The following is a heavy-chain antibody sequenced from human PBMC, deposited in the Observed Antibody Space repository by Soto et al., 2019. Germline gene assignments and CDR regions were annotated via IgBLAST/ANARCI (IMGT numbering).Heavy chain of an antibody. CDR1: RFTFINYA. Sequence: GGSLRLSCAASRFTFINYAMNWVRQAPGKGLQWVSSISSDGDSTYYADSVKGRFTISRDNSENTLYLQMNSLRAEDTALYYCARDYGDYRIDYWGQGTLVTVSS. V-gene: IGHV3-23*01. CDR3: ARDYGDYRIDY. CDR2: ISSDGDST. J-gene: IGHJ4*02. D-gene: IGHD4-17*01.